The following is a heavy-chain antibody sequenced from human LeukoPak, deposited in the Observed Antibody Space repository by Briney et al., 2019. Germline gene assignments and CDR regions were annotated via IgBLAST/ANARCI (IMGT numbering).Heavy chain of an antibody. V-gene: IGHV4-39*01. D-gene: IGHD3-10*01. CDR1: GGSISSSSYY. CDR3: ARQKRITMVRGVIFSNWFDP. CDR2: IYYSGST. J-gene: IGHJ5*02. Sequence: SETLSLTCTVSGGSISSSSYYRGWIRQPPGKGLEWIGSIYYSGSTYYNPSLKSRVTISVDTSKNQFSLKLSPVTAADTAVYYCARQKRITMVRGVIFSNWFDPWGQGTLVTVSS.